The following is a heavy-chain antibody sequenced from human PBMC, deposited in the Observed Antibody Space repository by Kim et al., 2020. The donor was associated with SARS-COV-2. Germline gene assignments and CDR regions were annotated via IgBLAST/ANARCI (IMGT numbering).Heavy chain of an antibody. CDR3: GRGRTIQAP. V-gene: IGHV1-8*01. CDR1: GYTFTNYD. CDR2: MNPNSGNT. J-gene: IGHJ5*02. D-gene: IGHD3-3*01. Sequence: ASVKVSCKASGYTFTNYDINWVRQATGQGLEWMGWMNPNSGNTGYAQRFQGRVTMTSDTSINTAYMELRSLTSEDTAVYFCGRGRTIQAPWGQGTLVTVSS.